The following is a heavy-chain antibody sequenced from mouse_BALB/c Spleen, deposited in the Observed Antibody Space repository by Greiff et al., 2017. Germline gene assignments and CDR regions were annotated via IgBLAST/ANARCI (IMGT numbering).Heavy chain of an antibody. J-gene: IGHJ1*01. CDR2: ISDGGSYT. V-gene: IGHV5-4*02. CDR3: ARDLGYGNYWYFDV. D-gene: IGHD2-1*01. Sequence: EVQGVESGGGLVKPGGSLKLSCAASGFTFSDYYMYWVRQTPEKRLEWVATISDGGSYTYYPDSVKGRFTISRDNAKNNLYLQMSSLKSEDTAMYYCARDLGYGNYWYFDVWGAGTTVTVSS. CDR1: GFTFSDYY.